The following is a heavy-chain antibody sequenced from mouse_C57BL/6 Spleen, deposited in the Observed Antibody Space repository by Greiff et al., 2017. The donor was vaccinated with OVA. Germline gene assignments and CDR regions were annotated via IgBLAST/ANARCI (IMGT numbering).Heavy chain of an antibody. J-gene: IGHJ2*01. D-gene: IGHD1-1*01. CDR3: TRRGIITTVVAGDY. CDR1: GYTFTDYE. V-gene: IGHV1-15*01. Sequence: QVHVKQSGAELVRPGASVTLSCKASGYTFTDYEMHWVKQTPVHGLEWIGAIDPETGGTAYNQKFKGKAILTADKSSSTAYMELRSLTSEDSAVYYCTRRGIITTVVAGDYWGQGTTLTVSS. CDR2: IDPETGGT.